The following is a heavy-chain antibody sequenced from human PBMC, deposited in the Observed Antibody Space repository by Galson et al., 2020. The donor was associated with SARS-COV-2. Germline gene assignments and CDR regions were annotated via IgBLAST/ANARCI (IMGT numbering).Heavy chain of an antibody. J-gene: IGHJ4*02. V-gene: IGHV3-33*01. CDR2: IWYDGSNK. Sequence: GGSLRLSCAASGFTFSSYGMHWVRQAPGKGLEWVAVIWYDGSNKYYADSVKGRFTISRDNSKNTLYLQMNSLRAEDTAVYYCARDFGFGELLVDYWGQGTLVTVSS. CDR1: GFTFSSYG. CDR3: ARDFGFGELLVDY. D-gene: IGHD3-10*01.